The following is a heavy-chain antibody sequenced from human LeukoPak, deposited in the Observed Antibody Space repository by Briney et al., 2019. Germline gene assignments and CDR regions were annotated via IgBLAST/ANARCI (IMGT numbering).Heavy chain of an antibody. CDR2: ISSSGSTI. Sequence: GGSLRLSCAASGFTFSSYEMNWVRQAPGKGLEWVSYISSSGSTIYYADSVKGRFTISRDNAKNSLYLQVNSLRAEDTAVYYCARVLIDYGAMDVWGKGTTVTVSS. V-gene: IGHV3-48*03. CDR1: GFTFSSYE. J-gene: IGHJ6*03. CDR3: ARVLIDYGAMDV. D-gene: IGHD4/OR15-4a*01.